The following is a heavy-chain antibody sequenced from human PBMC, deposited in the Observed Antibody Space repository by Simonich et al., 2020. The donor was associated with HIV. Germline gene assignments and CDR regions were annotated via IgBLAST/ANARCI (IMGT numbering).Heavy chain of an antibody. J-gene: IGHJ4*02. CDR1: GGSFSGYY. Sequence: QVQLQQWGAGLLKPSETLSLTCAVYGGSFSGYYWSWIRQPPGKGLVWIGEINHIGIPNDKSSLNRRATISVDKSKNQFSLKLSSVTAADTAIYYCARRDRELILYFDYWGQGNLVTVSS. D-gene: IGHD3-3*01. CDR3: ARRDRELILYFDY. V-gene: IGHV4-34*04. CDR2: INHIGIP.